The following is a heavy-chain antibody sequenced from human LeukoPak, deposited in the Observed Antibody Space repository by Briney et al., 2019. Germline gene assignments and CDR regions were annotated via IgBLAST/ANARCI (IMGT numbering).Heavy chain of an antibody. CDR2: ISENGGRT. D-gene: IGHD6-13*01. CDR3: ARDRKMAAAELDYYYYYGMDV. Sequence: GRSLRLSCAASGFTLSSYWMHWVRQAPGKGLEYVSAISENGGRTYYANSVKGRFTNSRDNSKNTLYLQMDSLRAEDTAVYYCARDRKMAAAELDYYYYYGMDVWGQGTTVTVSS. CDR1: GFTLSSYW. J-gene: IGHJ6*02. V-gene: IGHV3-64*01.